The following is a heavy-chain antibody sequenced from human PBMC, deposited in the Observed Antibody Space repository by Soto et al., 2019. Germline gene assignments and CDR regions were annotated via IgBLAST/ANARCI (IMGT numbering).Heavy chain of an antibody. Sequence: QVQLVESGGGVVQPGRSLRLSCAASGFTFSSYGMHWVRQAPGKGLEWVAVIWYDGSNKYYADSVKGRFTISRDNSKNTLYLQMNSLRAEDTAVYYCARDLAWGSYGYISSYYYGMDVWGQGTTVTVSS. CDR2: IWYDGSNK. D-gene: IGHD5-18*01. J-gene: IGHJ6*02. V-gene: IGHV3-33*01. CDR1: GFTFSSYG. CDR3: ARDLAWGSYGYISSYYYGMDV.